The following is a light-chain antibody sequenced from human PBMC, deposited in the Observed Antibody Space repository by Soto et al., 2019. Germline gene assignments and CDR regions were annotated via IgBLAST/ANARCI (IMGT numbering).Light chain of an antibody. Sequence: SYELTQPPSVSVAPGKTARITCGGNNIGSKSVHWYQQKPGQAPVLVIYYDSDRPSGIPERFSGSNSGNTATLTSSRGEAGNEAAYYGQVWDSSSDRDVVFGGGTQLTVL. J-gene: IGLJ2*01. CDR3: QVWDSSSDRDVV. V-gene: IGLV3-21*04. CDR2: YDS. CDR1: NIGSKS.